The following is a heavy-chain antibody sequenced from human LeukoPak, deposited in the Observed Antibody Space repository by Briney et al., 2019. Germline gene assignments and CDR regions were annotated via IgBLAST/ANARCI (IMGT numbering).Heavy chain of an antibody. J-gene: IGHJ4*02. CDR1: GFLLSTSGVG. CDR3: AHHTGIVGATNFDY. Sequence: SGPTLVNPTQTLTLTCTFSGFLLSTSGVGVGWIRQPPGKALEWLALIYWDDDRRYSPSLKSRLTITKDTSKNQVVLTMTNMDPVDTATYYCAHHTGIVGATNFDYWGQGTLVTVSS. CDR2: IYWDDDR. V-gene: IGHV2-5*02. D-gene: IGHD1-26*01.